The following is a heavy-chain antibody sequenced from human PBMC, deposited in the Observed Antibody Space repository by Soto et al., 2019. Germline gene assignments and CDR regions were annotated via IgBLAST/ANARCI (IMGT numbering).Heavy chain of an antibody. V-gene: IGHV1-3*01. CDR2: INAGNGHT. Sequence: ASVKVSCKTSGYTFTDYAMHWVRQAPGQRLEWMGWINAGNGHTKYSQKFQVRVTITRDTSASTAYMELSSLRSEDTAVYYCARGLKLYYFDYWGQGTLVTVSS. D-gene: IGHD2-15*01. J-gene: IGHJ4*02. CDR1: GYTFTDYA. CDR3: ARGLKLYYFDY.